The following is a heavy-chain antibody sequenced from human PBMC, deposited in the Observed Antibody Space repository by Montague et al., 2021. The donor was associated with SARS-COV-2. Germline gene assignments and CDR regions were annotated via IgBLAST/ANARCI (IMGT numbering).Heavy chain of an antibody. Sequence: GSLRLSCAASGFTFGDYTMHWVRQRPGKGLQWLSLIIGDGGNTAYADSVRGRFTISRDNNKNSLYLQMSGLTSDDSALYYCAKDLFSGAMDGIGYLDFWGRGTQVTVAS. CDR3: AKDLFSGAMDGIGYLDF. V-gene: IGHV3-43*01. CDR2: IIGDGGNT. D-gene: IGHD3-10*01. CDR1: GFTFGDYT. J-gene: IGHJ4*02.